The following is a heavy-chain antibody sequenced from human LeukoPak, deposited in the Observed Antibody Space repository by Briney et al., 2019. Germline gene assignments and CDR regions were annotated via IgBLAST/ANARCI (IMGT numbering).Heavy chain of an antibody. D-gene: IGHD6-19*01. V-gene: IGHV4-59*01. CDR2: IYYSGST. CDR1: GGSISSYY. J-gene: IGHJ4*02. Sequence: SETLSLTCTVSGGSISSYYWSWIRQPPGKGLEWIGYIYYSGSTSYNPSLKSRVTISVDTSKNQFSLKLSSVTAADTAVYYCARVGSSGWSQKYYFDYWGQGTLVTVSS. CDR3: ARVGSSGWSQKYYFDY.